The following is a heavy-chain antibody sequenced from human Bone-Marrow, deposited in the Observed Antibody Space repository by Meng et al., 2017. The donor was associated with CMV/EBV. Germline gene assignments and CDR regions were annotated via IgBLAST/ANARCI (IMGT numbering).Heavy chain of an antibody. CDR3: ATGFGQWELRGMDV. CDR1: GYTLTELS. Sequence: ASVKVSCKVSGYTLTELSRHWVRQAPGKGLEWMGGFDTEDGETIYAQKFQGRVTMTEDTSTDTAYMELSSLRSEDTAVYYCATGFGQWELRGMDVWGQGTTVTVSS. J-gene: IGHJ6*02. V-gene: IGHV1-24*01. CDR2: FDTEDGET. D-gene: IGHD1-26*01.